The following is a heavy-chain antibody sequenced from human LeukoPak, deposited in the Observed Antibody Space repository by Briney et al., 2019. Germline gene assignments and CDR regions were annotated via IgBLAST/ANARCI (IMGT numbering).Heavy chain of an antibody. V-gene: IGHV1-18*01. J-gene: IGHJ5*02. D-gene: IGHD1-1*01. CDR1: GYTFSSYG. Sequence: ASVKVSCKASGYTFSSYGISWVRQAPGQGLEWMGWISAYNDNTKYAQKVQGRVTMTTDTSTSTAYMELRSLRVDDTAVYYCARDAKGWNAGSGHWFDPWGQGTLVTVSS. CDR2: ISAYNDNT. CDR3: ARDAKGWNAGSGHWFDP.